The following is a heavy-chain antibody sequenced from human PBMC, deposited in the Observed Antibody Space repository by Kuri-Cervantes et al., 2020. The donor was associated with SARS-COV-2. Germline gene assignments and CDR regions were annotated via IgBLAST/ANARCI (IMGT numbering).Heavy chain of an antibody. Sequence: SETLSLTCTVSGGSISSSSYYWGWIRQPPGKGLEWIGSIYYSGSTYYNPSLKSRVTISVDTSKNQFSLKLSSVTAADTAVYYCARQRRRVYYGSRGSSPAKGLRNFDYWGQGTLVTVSS. CDR2: IYYSGST. D-gene: IGHD3-10*01. J-gene: IGHJ4*02. V-gene: IGHV4-39*01. CDR1: GGSISSSSYY. CDR3: ARQRRRVYYGSRGSSPAKGLRNFDY.